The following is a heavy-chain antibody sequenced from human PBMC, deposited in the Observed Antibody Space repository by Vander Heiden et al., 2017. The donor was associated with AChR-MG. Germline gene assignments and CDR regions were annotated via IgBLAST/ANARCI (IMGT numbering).Heavy chain of an antibody. CDR1: GGTFRSSA. CDR2: IIPSVGTA. Sequence: HVQLVQSGAEVTMPGSSVPVSCTASGGTFRSSAISGVRQAPGQGVEWRGGIIPSVGTANDAQKCQGRVRSTEDKSTRTAYMELSSLRTEDTAVYYCAREGTKVTTARDYYYYGMDVWGQGTTVTVSS. D-gene: IGHD4-17*01. V-gene: IGHV1-69*06. CDR3: AREGTKVTTARDYYYYGMDV. J-gene: IGHJ6*02.